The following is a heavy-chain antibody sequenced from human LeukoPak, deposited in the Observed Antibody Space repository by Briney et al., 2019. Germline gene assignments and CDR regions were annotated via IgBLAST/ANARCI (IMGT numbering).Heavy chain of an antibody. Sequence: PGGSLRLSCAASGFTFNCYAMHWVRQASGKGLEWVGRIRSNAKNYATSYRASVNRRFTLSRDDAKHPAYLQMNSLRTEDTAVYYCCRWGDDVVIAPTAWGQGTLVNVSS. J-gene: IGHJ4*02. CDR2: IRSNAKNYAT. V-gene: IGHV3-73*01. CDR1: GFTFNCYA. CDR3: CRWGDDVVIAPTA. D-gene: IGHD2-2*01.